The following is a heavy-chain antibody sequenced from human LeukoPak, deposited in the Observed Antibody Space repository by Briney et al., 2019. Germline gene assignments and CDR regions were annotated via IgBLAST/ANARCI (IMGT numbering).Heavy chain of an antibody. D-gene: IGHD6-19*01. V-gene: IGHV1-2*04. J-gene: IGHJ6*02. CDR2: INPNSGGT. CDR1: GYTFTCYY. Sequence: ASVKVSCKASGYTFTCYYMHWVRQAPGQGLEWMGWINPNSGGTNYAQKFQGWVTMTRDTSISTAYMELSRLRSDDTAVYYCARDISGWLNYYYYYGMDVWGQGTTVTVSS. CDR3: ARDISGWLNYYYYYGMDV.